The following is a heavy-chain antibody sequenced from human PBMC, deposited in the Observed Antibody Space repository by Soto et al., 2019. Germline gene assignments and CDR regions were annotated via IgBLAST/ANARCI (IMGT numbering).Heavy chain of an antibody. D-gene: IGHD3-9*01. V-gene: IGHV1-8*01. CDR3: AREAYYDILTGYYGLNYFDY. J-gene: IGHJ4*02. CDR2: MNPNSGNT. CDR1: GYTFTSYD. Sequence: ASVKVSCKASGYTFTSYDINWVRQATGQGLEWMGWMNPNSGNTGYAQKFQGRVTMTRNTSISTAYMELSSLRSADTAVYYCAREAYYDILTGYYGLNYFDYWGQGTLVTVSS.